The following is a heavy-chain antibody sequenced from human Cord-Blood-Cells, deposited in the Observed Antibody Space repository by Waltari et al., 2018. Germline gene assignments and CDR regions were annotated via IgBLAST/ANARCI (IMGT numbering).Heavy chain of an antibody. J-gene: IGHJ1*01. CDR2: FDPEDCDT. V-gene: IGHV1-24*01. Sequence: QVQLVQSGAEVKQPGAAVKDASKVAAYTLTALSMHSVSNAPGKGLVWQGGFDPEDCDTIYAQKFQGRVTMTEDTSTDTAYMELSCLRSEDTAVYYCATENYGDYLEYFQHWGQGTLVTVSS. D-gene: IGHD4-17*01. CDR3: ATENYGDYLEYFQH. CDR1: AYTLTALS.